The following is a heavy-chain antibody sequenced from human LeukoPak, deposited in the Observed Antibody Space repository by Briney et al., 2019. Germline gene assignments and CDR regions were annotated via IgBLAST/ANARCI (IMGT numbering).Heavy chain of an antibody. CDR1: GFTFSSYG. J-gene: IGHJ4*02. Sequence: PGGSLRLSCAASGFTFSSYGMHWVRQAPGKGLVWVSRINTDGSSTSYADSVKGRFTISRDNAKNTLYLQMNSLRAEDTAVYYCARVSSSSWWALDYWGRGTLVTVSS. V-gene: IGHV3-74*01. CDR2: INTDGSST. CDR3: ARVSSSSWWALDY. D-gene: IGHD6-13*01.